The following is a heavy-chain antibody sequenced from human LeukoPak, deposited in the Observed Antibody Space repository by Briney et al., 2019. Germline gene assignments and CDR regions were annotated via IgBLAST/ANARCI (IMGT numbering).Heavy chain of an antibody. CDR3: ARTTKYQFKWAGFDP. V-gene: IGHV4-39*01. D-gene: IGHD2-2*01. J-gene: IGHJ5*02. CDR2: IYYSGST. Sequence: SETLSLTCTVSGGSITNTNYYWGWIRQPPGKGLEWIGNIYYSGSTYSNPSLKSRVAISVDASKNQFSLKLSSVTAADTAVYYCARTTKYQFKWAGFDPWGQGTLVTVSS. CDR1: GGSITNTNYY.